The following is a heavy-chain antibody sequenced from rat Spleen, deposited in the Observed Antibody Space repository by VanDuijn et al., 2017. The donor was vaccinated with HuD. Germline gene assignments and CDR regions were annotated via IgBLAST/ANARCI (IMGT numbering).Heavy chain of an antibody. D-gene: IGHD1-9*01. Sequence: EVQLVESGGGLVQPGRSLKLSCAASGFTFSNFDMAWVRQGPTKGLEWVATISSDGGRNFYRDSVKGRFTISRDNAKNSLYLQMDSLRSEDTATYYCARRHYGYTDYFDYWGQGVMVTVSS. CDR3: ARRHYGYTDYFDY. CDR2: ISSDGGRN. CDR1: GFTFSNFD. J-gene: IGHJ2*01. V-gene: IGHV5-29*01.